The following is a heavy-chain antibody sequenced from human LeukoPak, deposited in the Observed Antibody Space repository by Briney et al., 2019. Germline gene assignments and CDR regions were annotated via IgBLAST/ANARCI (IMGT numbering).Heavy chain of an antibody. CDR1: SESFSGYF. J-gene: IGHJ4*02. D-gene: IGHD3-22*01. V-gene: IGHV4-34*01. CDR2: INYSGST. Sequence: SETLSLTCAIYSESFSGYFWSWIRQPPGKGLEWIGEINYSGSTNYNPSLKSRVTISVDTSKNQFSLKLSSVTAADTAVYYCARSRYYYDSSGYPHVGNFDYWGQGTLVTVSS. CDR3: ARSRYYYDSSGYPHVGNFDY.